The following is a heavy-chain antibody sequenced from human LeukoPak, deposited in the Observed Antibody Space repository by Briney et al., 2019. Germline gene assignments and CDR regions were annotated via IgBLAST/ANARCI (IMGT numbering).Heavy chain of an antibody. V-gene: IGHV1-18*01. CDR1: GYTFTSYG. CDR3: ARDLPYSSSSAIPFDY. J-gene: IGHJ4*02. CDR2: ISTYSDNT. Sequence: EASVKVSCKASGYTFTSYGVTWVREAPGQGLEWMGWISTYSDNTNYAQKFQGRVTMTTDTSTSTAYMELRSLTSVDTAVYYCARDLPYSSSSAIPFDYWGQGTLVTVSS. D-gene: IGHD6-6*01.